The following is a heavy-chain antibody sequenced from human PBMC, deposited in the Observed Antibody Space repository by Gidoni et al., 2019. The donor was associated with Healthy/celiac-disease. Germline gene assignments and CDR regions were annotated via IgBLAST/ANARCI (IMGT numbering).Heavy chain of an antibody. J-gene: IGHJ4*02. V-gene: IGHV1-2*02. CDR2: INPNSGGT. Sequence: QVQLVQSGAEVKKPGASVKVSCKASGYTFTGYYMHWVRQAPGQGLEWMGWINPNSGGTNYAQKFQGRVTMTRDTSISTAYMELSRLRSDDTAVYYCASFPLRRTYSSGWYRGYWGQGTLVTVSS. CDR3: ASFPLRRTYSSGWYRGY. CDR1: GYTFTGYY. D-gene: IGHD6-19*01.